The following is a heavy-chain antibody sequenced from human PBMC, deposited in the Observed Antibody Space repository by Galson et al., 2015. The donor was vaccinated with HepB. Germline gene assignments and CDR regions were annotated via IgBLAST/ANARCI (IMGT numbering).Heavy chain of an antibody. V-gene: IGHV3-21*01. CDR2: ISSSSSYI. D-gene: IGHD3-10*01. J-gene: IGHJ4*02. CDR3: ASVAEVRGVIGFDY. CDR1: GFTFSSYS. Sequence: SLRLSCAASGFTFSSYSMNWVRQAPGKGLEWVSSISSSSSYIYYADSVKGRFTISRDNAKNSLYLQMNSLRAEDTAVYYCASVAEVRGVIGFDYWGQGTLVTVSS.